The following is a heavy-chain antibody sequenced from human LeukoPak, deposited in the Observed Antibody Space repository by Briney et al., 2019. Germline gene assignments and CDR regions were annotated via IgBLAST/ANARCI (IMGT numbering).Heavy chain of an antibody. CDR3: ARQSYDILTGYSEGAFDY. CDR1: GYSFSTYW. Sequence: GESLEISFQGAGYSFSTYWIAWVRQMPGKGLEWMGIIYPGDSDTRYRPSFQGQVTISADKSISTAYLQWSSLKASDTAMYYCARQSYDILTGYSEGAFDYWGQGTLVTVSS. J-gene: IGHJ4*02. CDR2: IYPGDSDT. D-gene: IGHD3-9*01. V-gene: IGHV5-51*01.